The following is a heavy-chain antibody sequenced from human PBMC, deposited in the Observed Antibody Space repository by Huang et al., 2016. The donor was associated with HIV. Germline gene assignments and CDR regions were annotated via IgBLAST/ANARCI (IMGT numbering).Heavy chain of an antibody. CDR1: GFSFSRDA. CDR3: ARDRRGEYSHGYMDY. V-gene: IGHV3-30-3*01. Sequence: QVQLVESGGGVVQPGRSRRLSCAASGFSFSRDAMHWVRQTPGKGLEVVAVISNDGGNTYYAESVKGRFTISRDNSKNTLYLQMNSLRSEDTAVYYCARDRRGEYSHGYMDYWGQGTLVTVSS. D-gene: IGHD5-18*01. J-gene: IGHJ4*02. CDR2: ISNDGGNT.